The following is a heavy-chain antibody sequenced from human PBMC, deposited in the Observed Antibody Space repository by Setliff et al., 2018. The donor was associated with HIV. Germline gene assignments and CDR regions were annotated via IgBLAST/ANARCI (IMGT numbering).Heavy chain of an antibody. D-gene: IGHD2-8*02. J-gene: IGHJ4*02. Sequence: SETLSLTCSVSGVSISGHYWTWVRQPPGKGLEWIGYIYTSGTTEYNPSLESRVTISLDTAKDQVSLELRSVTAADTALYYCARLIHTGLLYLDYWGLGMLVTVSS. V-gene: IGHV4-4*09. CDR1: GVSISGHY. CDR3: ARLIHTGLLYLDY. CDR2: IYTSGTT.